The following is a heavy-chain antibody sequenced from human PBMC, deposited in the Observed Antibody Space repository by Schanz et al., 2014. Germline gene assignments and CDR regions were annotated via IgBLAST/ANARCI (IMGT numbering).Heavy chain of an antibody. J-gene: IGHJ6*02. V-gene: IGHV3-53*01. CDR3: ARQRSYFYAMDV. CDR1: GFTVSSNY. Sequence: EVQLVESGGGLIQPGGSLRLSCVASGFTVSSNYMSWVRQAPGKGLEWVSVIYSDGRTYYADPVKGRFTISRDSAKNSLYLQMNSLRAEDTAVYYCARQRSYFYAMDVWGQGTTVTVSS. CDR2: IYSDGRT.